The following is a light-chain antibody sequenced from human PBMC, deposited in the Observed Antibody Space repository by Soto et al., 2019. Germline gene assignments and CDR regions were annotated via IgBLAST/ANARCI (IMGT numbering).Light chain of an antibody. CDR2: DAS. CDR1: QTIINNY. V-gene: IGKV3-20*01. CDR3: QQYSDSPPFT. Sequence: EIGLTQSPDTLSSSPGERVTLSCRASQTIINNYLAWYQQRPGQPPRLLIYDASTRATGIPDRFSGSASGTDFTLTISRLEPEDFTVYYCQQYSDSPPFTFGQGTRLDI. J-gene: IGKJ5*01.